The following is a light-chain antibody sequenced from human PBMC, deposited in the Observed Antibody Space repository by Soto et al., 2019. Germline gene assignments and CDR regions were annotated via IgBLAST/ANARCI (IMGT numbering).Light chain of an antibody. J-gene: IGLJ1*01. CDR1: TSNIGSNY. Sequence: QSVLTQPPSASGTPGQGVTISCSGSTSNIGSNYVYWYQQLPGTAPKLLIYRNNQRPAGAPNRFSGAKPGTSASLAISGLRSDDEADYLCATWDDSLNGFYVLGTGTTVPVL. CDR3: ATWDDSLNGFYV. CDR2: RNN. V-gene: IGLV1-47*01.